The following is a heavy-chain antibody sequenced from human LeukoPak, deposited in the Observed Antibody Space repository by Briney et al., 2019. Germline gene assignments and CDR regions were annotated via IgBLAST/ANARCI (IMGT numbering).Heavy chain of an antibody. CDR1: GFTFSSYW. Sequence: GGSLRLSCAASGFTFSSYWMTWVRQAPGKGLEWVANIKQNGNGKYYVDSVKGRFTISRDYAKNSLYLEMNSLRAEDTAVYYCAREMVYDFWSGYYIGSYGKDVWGQGTTVTVSS. V-gene: IGHV3-7*03. J-gene: IGHJ6*02. CDR2: IKQNGNGK. CDR3: AREMVYDFWSGYYIGSYGKDV. D-gene: IGHD3-3*01.